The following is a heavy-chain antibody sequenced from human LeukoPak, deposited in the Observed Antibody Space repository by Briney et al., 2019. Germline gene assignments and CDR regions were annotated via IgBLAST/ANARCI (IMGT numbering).Heavy chain of an antibody. J-gene: IGHJ4*02. D-gene: IGHD4-17*01. V-gene: IGHV4-4*02. CDR2: IYHSGST. Sequence: PSETLSLTCAVSGGSVSSSNWWSWVRPPPGKGLEWIGEIYHSGSTNYNPSLKSRVTISVDKSKNQFSLKLSSVTAADTAVYYCARERGAYGDYASDYWGQGTLVTVSS. CDR3: ARERGAYGDYASDY. CDR1: GGSVSSSNW.